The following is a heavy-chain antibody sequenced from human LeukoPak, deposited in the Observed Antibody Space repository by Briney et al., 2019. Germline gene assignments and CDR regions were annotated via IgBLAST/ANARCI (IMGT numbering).Heavy chain of an antibody. CDR3: ARGNRADIVVVVAANRRFDP. Sequence: SSETLSLTCAVYGGSFSGYYWSWIRQPPGKGLEWIGEINHSGSTNYNPSLKSRVTISVDTPKGQFSLKLGSVTAADTAVYYCARGNRADIVVVVAANRRFDPWGQGTLVTVSS. V-gene: IGHV4-34*01. CDR1: GGSFSGYY. D-gene: IGHD2-15*01. CDR2: INHSGST. J-gene: IGHJ5*02.